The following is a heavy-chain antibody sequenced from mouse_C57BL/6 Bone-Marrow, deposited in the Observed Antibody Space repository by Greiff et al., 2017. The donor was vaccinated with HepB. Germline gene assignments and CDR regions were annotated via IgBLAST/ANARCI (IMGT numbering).Heavy chain of an antibody. CDR1: GYTFTSYG. V-gene: IGHV1-81*01. CDR3: ARYYYGSSYEY. D-gene: IGHD1-1*01. J-gene: IGHJ2*01. CDR2: IYPRSGNT. Sequence: QVHVKQSGAELARPGASVKLSCKASGYTFTSYGISWVKQRTGQGLEWIGEIYPRSGNTYYNEKFKGKATLTADKSSSTAYMELRSLTSEDSAVYFCARYYYGSSYEYWGQGTTLTVSS.